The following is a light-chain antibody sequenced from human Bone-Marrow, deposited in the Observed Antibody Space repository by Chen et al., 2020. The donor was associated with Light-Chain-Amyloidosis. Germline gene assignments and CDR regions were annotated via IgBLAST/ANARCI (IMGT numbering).Light chain of an antibody. J-gene: IGLJ3*02. V-gene: IGLV2-14*01. CDR2: DGS. CDR1: VGGYMQ. Sequence: VGGYMQFYRYQPRRATAPNLLIDDGSNRPAGVSFRFSVSKSGNSASLTISGLQTEDEADYYCSSYTSSSQWVFGGGTKLTVL. CDR3: SSYTSSSQWV.